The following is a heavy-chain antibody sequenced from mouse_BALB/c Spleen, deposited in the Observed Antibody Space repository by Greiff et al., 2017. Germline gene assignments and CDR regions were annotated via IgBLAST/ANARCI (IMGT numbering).Heavy chain of an antibody. CDR1: GYAFTNYL. CDR2: INPGSGGT. Sequence: VKLQESGAELVRPGTSVKVSCKASGYAFTNYLIEWVKQRPGQGLEWIGVINPGSGGTNYNEKFKGKATLTADKSSSTAYMQLSSLTSDDSAVYFCARSKYYGNYYAMDYWGQGTSVTVSS. J-gene: IGHJ4*01. CDR3: ARSKYYGNYYAMDY. D-gene: IGHD2-1*01. V-gene: IGHV1-54*01.